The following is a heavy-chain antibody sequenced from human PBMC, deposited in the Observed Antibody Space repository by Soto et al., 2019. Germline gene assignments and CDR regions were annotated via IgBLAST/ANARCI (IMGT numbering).Heavy chain of an antibody. CDR2: ISAHNGKT. CDR3: ARGRYGDY. J-gene: IGHJ4*02. D-gene: IGHD4-17*01. Sequence: QAHLVQSGPEVKKPGASVKVSCKGSVYIFTSYGIAWVRQAPGQGLEWMGWISAHNGKTEYAQKFQGRVTVTRDTSTSTAYLELRSLRSDDTALYYCARGRYGDYWGQGALVTVSS. V-gene: IGHV1-18*01. CDR1: VYIFTSYG.